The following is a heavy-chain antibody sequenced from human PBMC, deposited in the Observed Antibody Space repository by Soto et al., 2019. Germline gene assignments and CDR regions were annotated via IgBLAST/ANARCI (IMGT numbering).Heavy chain of an antibody. Sequence: EVQLVESGGALVQPGGSLRLSCAPSGFTFSSYWMHWVRQVPGEGLVWVSRIKTDGSSTSYADSVKGRFTISRDNAKNTMYLQMNNLGAEDTAVYYCARVGVGHYEFDYWGQGTLVTVSS. CDR1: GFTFSSYW. V-gene: IGHV3-74*01. CDR2: IKTDGSST. J-gene: IGHJ4*02. CDR3: ARVGVGHYEFDY. D-gene: IGHD3-16*01.